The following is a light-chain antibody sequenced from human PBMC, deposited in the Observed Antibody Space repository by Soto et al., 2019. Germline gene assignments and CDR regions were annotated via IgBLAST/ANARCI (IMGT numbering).Light chain of an antibody. CDR1: QSLVYSDGNAY. J-gene: IGKJ2*01. CDR2: KAS. CDR3: MQGTHWPPVT. Sequence: DVVLTQSPLSLPVSLGQPASISCKSSQSLVYSDGNAYLSWFQQRPGQSPRRLIYKASNRDSGVPDRFSGGGSGTDFTLKISRVEAEDVGVYYCMQGTHWPPVTFGQGTKLEIK. V-gene: IGKV2-30*01.